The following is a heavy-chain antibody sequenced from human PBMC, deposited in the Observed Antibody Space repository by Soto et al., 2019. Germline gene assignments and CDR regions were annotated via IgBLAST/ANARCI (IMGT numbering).Heavy chain of an antibody. D-gene: IGHD6-6*01. CDR2: ISSGNGNT. V-gene: IGHV1-3*01. J-gene: IGHJ4*02. Sequence: QVQLVQSGAEVKEPGASVKVSCKASGYTFTYYTIHWVRQAPGQGLEWMGSISSGNGNTKFSQKFQDRVTFTRDTFAGTAYMELGSLRSEDTAVYYCARKRQLVYFDYWGQGTLVTVSS. CDR1: GYTFTYYT. CDR3: ARKRQLVYFDY.